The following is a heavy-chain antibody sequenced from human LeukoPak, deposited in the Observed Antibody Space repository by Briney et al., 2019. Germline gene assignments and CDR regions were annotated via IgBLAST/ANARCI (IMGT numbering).Heavy chain of an antibody. D-gene: IGHD6-13*01. CDR3: ATTGYSSRNY. V-gene: IGHV3-23*01. J-gene: IGHJ4*02. CDR2: ISGSSSDI. CDR1: GFTFSSYA. Sequence: GGSLRLSCAASGFTFSSYAMNWVRQAPGKGLEWVSSISGSSSDIYYADSVKGRFTISRDNSKNTLYLQMNSLRAEDTAVYYCATTGYSSRNYWGQGTLVTVSS.